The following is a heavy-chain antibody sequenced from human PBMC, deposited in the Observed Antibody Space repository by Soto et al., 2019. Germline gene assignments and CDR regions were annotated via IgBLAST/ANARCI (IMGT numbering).Heavy chain of an antibody. CDR3: AKDVTHNWNYGSPPIYDMDV. D-gene: IGHD1-7*01. CDR1: GFTFSNFG. V-gene: IGHV3-30*18. CDR2: LAYEGSNK. Sequence: PEGSLRLSCAASGFTFSNFGMHWVRQAPGKGLEWVAALAYEGSNKYYADSVKGRFTISRDNSNNTLYLQMNSVRVEDTAVYYCAKDVTHNWNYGSPPIYDMDVWGPGTTYTVS. J-gene: IGHJ6*02.